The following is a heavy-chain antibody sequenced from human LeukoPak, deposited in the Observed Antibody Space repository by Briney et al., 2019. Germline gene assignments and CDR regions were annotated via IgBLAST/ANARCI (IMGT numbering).Heavy chain of an antibody. CDR1: GFTFSIYP. V-gene: IGHV3-64D*06. CDR3: VAGWLQADY. D-gene: IGHD5-24*01. J-gene: IGHJ4*02. CDR2: INSSGGTT. Sequence: GGSLRLSCAASGFTFSIYPMHWVRQAPGKGLEYLSSINSSGGTTYYADSVKGRFTISRDNSKNTVYLQMSHLRPEDTAVYYCVAGWLQADYWGQGTLLTVSS.